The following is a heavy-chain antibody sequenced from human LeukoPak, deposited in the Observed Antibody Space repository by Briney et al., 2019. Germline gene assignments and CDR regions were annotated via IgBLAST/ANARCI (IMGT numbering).Heavy chain of an antibody. D-gene: IGHD6-19*01. CDR2: IYYSGST. CDR1: GGSISSGGYY. J-gene: IGHJ6*02. V-gene: IGHV4-31*03. Sequence: SETLSLTCTVSGGSISSGGYYWSWIRQHPGKGLEWIGYIYYSGSTYYNPSLKSRVTISVDTSKNQFSLKLSSVTAADTAVYYCARIRYSSGLYYYYCYGMDVWGQGTTVTVSS. CDR3: ARIRYSSGLYYYYCYGMDV.